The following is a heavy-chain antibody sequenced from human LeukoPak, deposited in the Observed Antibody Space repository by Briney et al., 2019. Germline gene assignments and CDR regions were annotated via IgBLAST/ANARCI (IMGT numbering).Heavy chain of an antibody. CDR3: ASSPTYYYYYGMDV. J-gene: IGHJ6*02. CDR1: GYTFTSYG. CDR2: ISAYNGNT. Sequence: GASVKVSCKASGYTFTSYGISWVRRAPGQGLEWMGWISAYNGNTNYAQKPQGRVTMTTDTSTSTAYMELRSLRSDDTAVYYCASSPTYYYYYGMDVWGQGATVTVSS. V-gene: IGHV1-18*01.